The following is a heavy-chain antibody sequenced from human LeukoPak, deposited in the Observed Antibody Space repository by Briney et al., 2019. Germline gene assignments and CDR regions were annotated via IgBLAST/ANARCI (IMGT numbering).Heavy chain of an antibody. CDR3: ARRCCSSTSYYSSADY. V-gene: IGHV1-2*02. CDR1: GYTFTGYY. J-gene: IGHJ4*02. CDR2: INPNSGGT. D-gene: IGHD2-2*01. Sequence: ASVKVSCKASGYTFTGYYMHWVRQAPGQGLEWMGWINPNSGGTNYAQHFQGRVTMTRDTSISTAYMELSGLRSDDTAVYYCARRCCSSTSYYSSADYWGQGTLVTVSS.